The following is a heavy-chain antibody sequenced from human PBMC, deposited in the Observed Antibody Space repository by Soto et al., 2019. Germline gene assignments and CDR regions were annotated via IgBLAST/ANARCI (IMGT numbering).Heavy chain of an antibody. CDR2: INHSGST. J-gene: IGHJ6*02. CDR3: ARGPGKQQLPIYYYYGMDV. V-gene: IGHV4-34*01. CDR1: GGSFSGYY. Sequence: SLTCAVYGGSFSGYYWSWIRQPPGKGLEWIGEINHSGSTNYNPSLKSRVTISVDTSKNQFSLKLSSVTAADTAVYYCARGPGKQQLPIYYYYGMDVWGQGTTVTVSS. D-gene: IGHD6-13*01.